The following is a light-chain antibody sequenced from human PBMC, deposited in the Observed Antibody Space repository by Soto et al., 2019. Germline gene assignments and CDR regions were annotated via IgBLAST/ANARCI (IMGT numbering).Light chain of an antibody. CDR3: NSYTTGTTWV. J-gene: IGLJ3*02. V-gene: IGLV2-14*01. CDR1: TSDVGRYNY. CDR2: DVS. Sequence: QSALTQPASVSGSPGQSITISCTGTTSDVGRYNYVSCHQQHPGKAPKLLIFDVSNRPSGVSDRFSGSKSGNTASLTISGLQAEDEADYYCNSYTTGTTWVFGGGTKLTVL.